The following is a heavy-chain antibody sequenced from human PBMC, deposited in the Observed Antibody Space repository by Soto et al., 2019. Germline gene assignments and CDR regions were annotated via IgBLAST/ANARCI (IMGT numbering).Heavy chain of an antibody. J-gene: IGHJ4*02. Sequence: GGSLRLSCAASGFTFSSYWMSWVRQAPGKGLEWVANIKQDGSEKYYVDPVKGRFTISRDNSKNTLYLQMNSLRAEDTVVYYCARDYDSSGYPRYYFDYWGQGTLVTVSS. D-gene: IGHD3-22*01. CDR1: GFTFSSYW. V-gene: IGHV3-7*01. CDR2: IKQDGSEK. CDR3: ARDYDSSGYPRYYFDY.